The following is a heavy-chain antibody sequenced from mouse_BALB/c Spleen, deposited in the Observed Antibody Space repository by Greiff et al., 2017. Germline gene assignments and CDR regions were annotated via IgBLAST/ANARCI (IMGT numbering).Heavy chain of an antibody. V-gene: IGHV5-9*03. CDR2: ISSGGGNT. Sequence: EVQVVESGGGLVKPGGSLKLSCAASGFTFSSYTMSWVRQTPEKGLEWVATISSGGGNTYYPDSVKGRFTISRDNAKNNLYLQISSLRSEDTALYYCAISRYYFDYWGQGTTLTVSS. J-gene: IGHJ2*01. CDR3: AISRYYFDY. CDR1: GFTFSSYT.